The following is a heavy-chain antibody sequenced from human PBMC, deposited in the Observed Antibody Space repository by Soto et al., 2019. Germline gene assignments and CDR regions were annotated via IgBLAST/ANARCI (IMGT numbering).Heavy chain of an antibody. D-gene: IGHD3-3*01. Sequence: SETLSLTCTVSGGSISSYYWSWIRQPPGKGLEWIGYIYYSGSTNYNPSLKSRVTISVDTSKNQFSLKLSSVTAADTAVYYCASTHYDFWSGYGPYWFDPWGQGTLVTVSS. J-gene: IGHJ5*02. CDR3: ASTHYDFWSGYGPYWFDP. CDR1: GGSISSYY. CDR2: IYYSGST. V-gene: IGHV4-59*01.